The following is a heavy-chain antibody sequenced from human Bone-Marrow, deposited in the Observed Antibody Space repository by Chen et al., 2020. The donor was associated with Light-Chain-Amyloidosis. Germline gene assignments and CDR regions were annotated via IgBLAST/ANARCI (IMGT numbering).Heavy chain of an antibody. V-gene: IGHV1-2*02. CDR1: GYTFTDDY. D-gene: IGHD3-9*01. Sequence: QVQLVQSGAEVKKHRPSVKVSCKYSGYTFTDDYLHWMRQAPGQGLEWMGWMNPNSGGTNYAQKFQGRVTMTRDTSISTAYMELSRLRSDDTAVYYCARDPPRNYDILTGYFLNWGQGTLVTVSS. CDR3: ARDPPRNYDILTGYFLN. CDR2: MNPNSGGT. J-gene: IGHJ4*02.